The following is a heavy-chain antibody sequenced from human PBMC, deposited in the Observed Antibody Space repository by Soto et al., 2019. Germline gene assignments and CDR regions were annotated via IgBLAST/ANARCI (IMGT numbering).Heavy chain of an antibody. CDR3: ARNNVLLWFGELFSFNWFDP. V-gene: IGHV1-8*01. CDR1: GYTFTSYD. CDR2: MNPNSGNT. J-gene: IGHJ5*02. Sequence: ASVKVSCKASGYTFTSYDINWVRQATGQGLEWMGWMNPNSGNTGYAQKFQGRVTMTRNNSIRTAYMELSSLRSEDTAVYYCARNNVLLWFGELFSFNWFDPWGQGTLVTVSS. D-gene: IGHD3-10*01.